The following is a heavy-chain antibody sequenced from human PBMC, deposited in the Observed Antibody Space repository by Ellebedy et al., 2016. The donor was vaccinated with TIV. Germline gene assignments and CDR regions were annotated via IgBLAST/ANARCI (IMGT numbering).Heavy chain of an antibody. CDR3: ARSNWVYDNWFDP. J-gene: IGHJ5*02. CDR2: IYDSGRT. V-gene: IGHV4-39*01. Sequence: SETLSLXCNVSGGSISGTYTSYYWGWIRQPPGKGLEWIGSIYDSGRTHYNPSLKSRVTISVDTSKNQFSLKLSSVTAADTAVYYCARSNWVYDNWFDPWGQGTPVTVSS. D-gene: IGHD3-3*01. CDR1: GGSISGTYTSYY.